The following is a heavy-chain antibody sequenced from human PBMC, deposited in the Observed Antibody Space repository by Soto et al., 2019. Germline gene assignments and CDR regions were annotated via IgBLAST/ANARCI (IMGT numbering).Heavy chain of an antibody. CDR1: AYPFTSYG. CDR3: ARGFLSVRPYYYYGLDV. Sequence: QVQLVQSGVEVKHPGASVRVSCKASAYPFTSYGISWVRQASGQGLEWMGWISVYNGNTNYAREFQGRVTLTTDTCTSTAYMELRSLRSDDTAVSYCARGFLSVRPYYYYGLDVWGQGTTVIVSS. CDR2: ISVYNGNT. J-gene: IGHJ6*02. D-gene: IGHD3-10*01. V-gene: IGHV1-18*01.